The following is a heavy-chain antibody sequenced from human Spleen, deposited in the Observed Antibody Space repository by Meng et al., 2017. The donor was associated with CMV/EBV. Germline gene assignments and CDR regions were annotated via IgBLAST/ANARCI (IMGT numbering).Heavy chain of an antibody. V-gene: IGHV1-69*05. CDR2: IIPIFGTA. D-gene: IGHD1-26*01. CDR1: GYTFTGYY. CDR3: ARDRIVGAGSRYGMDV. Sequence: SVKVSCKASGYTFTGYYMHWVRQAPGQGLEWMGGIIPIFGTANYAQKFQGRVTITTDESTSTAYMELSSLRSEDTAVYYCARDRIVGAGSRYGMDVWGQGTTVTVSS. J-gene: IGHJ6*02.